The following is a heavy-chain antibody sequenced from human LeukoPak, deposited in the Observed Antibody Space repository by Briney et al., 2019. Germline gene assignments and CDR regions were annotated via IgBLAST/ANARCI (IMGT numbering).Heavy chain of an antibody. CDR1: GFTFSSYG. V-gene: IGHV3-33*01. D-gene: IGHD3-22*01. Sequence: PGGSLRLSCAASGFTFSSYGMHWVRQAPGKGLEWVAVIWYDGSNKYYADSVKGRFTISRDNSKNTLYLQMNSLRAEDTAVYYCARDLRYYYDSSGSDDGSFAYWGQGTLVTVSS. CDR2: IWYDGSNK. CDR3: ARDLRYYYDSSGSDDGSFAY. J-gene: IGHJ4*02.